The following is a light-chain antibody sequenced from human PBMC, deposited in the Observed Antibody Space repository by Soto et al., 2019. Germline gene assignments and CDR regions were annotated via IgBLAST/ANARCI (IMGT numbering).Light chain of an antibody. CDR1: QSLVHSDGNTY. CDR2: KIS. J-gene: IGKJ1*01. V-gene: IGKV2-24*01. CDR3: MLTTQFPLT. Sequence: DIVMTQTPLSSPVALGQPASISCRSSQSLVHSDGNTYLSWLHQRPGQPPILLIYKISNRFSAVPYRFSRSVAGTDFTLDISKVEAENVGVYSCMLTTQFPLTFRQGTKVEI.